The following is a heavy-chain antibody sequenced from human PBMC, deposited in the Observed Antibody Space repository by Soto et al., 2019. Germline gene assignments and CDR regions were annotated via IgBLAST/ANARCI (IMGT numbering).Heavy chain of an antibody. J-gene: IGHJ3*02. CDR3: AGGVEMATIGPNDAFDI. CDR1: GYTFTCYG. Sequence: GASVKVSCKASGYTFTCYGISWVRQAPGQGLEWMGWISAYNGNTNYAQKLQGRVTMTTDTSTSTAYMELRSLRSDDTAVYYCAGGVEMATIGPNDAFDIWGQGTMVTVSS. CDR2: ISAYNGNT. D-gene: IGHD5-12*01. V-gene: IGHV1-18*04.